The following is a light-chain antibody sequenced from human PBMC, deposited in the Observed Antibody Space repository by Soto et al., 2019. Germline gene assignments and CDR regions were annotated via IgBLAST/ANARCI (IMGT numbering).Light chain of an antibody. V-gene: IGKV3-15*01. J-gene: IGKJ1*01. CDR1: QSVSSN. Sequence: EIEMTQSPATLSVSPGERATLSCRASQSVSSNLAWYQQKPGQAPRLLIYGASTRATGIPARFSGSGSGTEFTLTISSLQSEDFAVYYCQQYNNWPGTFGQGTEVDIK. CDR3: QQYNNWPGT. CDR2: GAS.